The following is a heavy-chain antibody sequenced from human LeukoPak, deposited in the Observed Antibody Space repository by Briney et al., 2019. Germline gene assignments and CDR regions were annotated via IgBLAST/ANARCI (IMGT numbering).Heavy chain of an antibody. J-gene: IGHJ3*02. CDR2: IIPIFGTA. D-gene: IGHD3-22*01. CDR3: ASWGYYYDSSGYHHHAFDI. V-gene: IGHV1-69*05. Sequence: GASVKVSCKASGGTFSSYAISWVRQAPGQGLEWMGGIIPIFGTANYAQKFQGRVTITTDESTSTAYMELSSLRSEDTAVYYCASWGYYYDSSGYHHHAFDIWGQGTTVTVSS. CDR1: GGTFSSYA.